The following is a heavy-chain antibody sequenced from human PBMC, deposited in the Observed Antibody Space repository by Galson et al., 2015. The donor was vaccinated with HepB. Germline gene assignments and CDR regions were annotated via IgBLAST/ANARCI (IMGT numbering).Heavy chain of an antibody. CDR1: GFTFDDYA. V-gene: IGHV3-9*01. D-gene: IGHD5-18*01. CDR2: ISWNSGSI. CDR3: AKALTAMVTSWFDP. Sequence: SLRLSCAASGFTFDDYAMHWVRQAPGKGLEWVSGISWNSGSIGYADSVKGRFTISRDNAKNSLYLQMNSLRDEDTALYYCAKALTAMVTSWFDPWGQGTLVTVSS. J-gene: IGHJ5*02.